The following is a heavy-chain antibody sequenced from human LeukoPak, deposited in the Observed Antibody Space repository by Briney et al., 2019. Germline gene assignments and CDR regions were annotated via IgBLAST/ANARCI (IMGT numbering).Heavy chain of an antibody. J-gene: IGHJ4*02. V-gene: IGHV4-39*01. Sequence: SETLSLTCTVSGGSISRSSYYWGWIRQPPGKGLEWIASIYYSGNTFYNPSLKSRVTISVDTSKNQFSLKLTSVTAADTAVYYCARQTTAYDSGWHFDYWGQGTLVTVSS. D-gene: IGHD6-19*01. CDR1: GGSISRSSYY. CDR2: IYYSGNT. CDR3: ARQTTAYDSGWHFDY.